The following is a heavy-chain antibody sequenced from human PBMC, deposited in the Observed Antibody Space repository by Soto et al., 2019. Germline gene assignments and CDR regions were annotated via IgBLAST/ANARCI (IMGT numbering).Heavy chain of an antibody. J-gene: IGHJ4*02. CDR2: IKSKKDGGAT. V-gene: IGHV3-15*01. CDR3: TTTLVYSDGRGSLFRLEY. Sequence: EAQLVESGGGLVKPGGSLRLSCAASGFAFSDAWLNWVRQAPGKGLEWTGRIKSKKDGGATDYAAPVKGRFIISRDDSKNTVYLQMNSLKNEDSGVYYCTTTLVYSDGRGSLFRLEYWGQGTLVAVSS. D-gene: IGHD3-22*01. CDR1: GFAFSDAW.